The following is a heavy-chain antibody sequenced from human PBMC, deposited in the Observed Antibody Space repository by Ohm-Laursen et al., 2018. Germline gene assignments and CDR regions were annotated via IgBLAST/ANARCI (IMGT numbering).Heavy chain of an antibody. CDR1: GGSISTSY. Sequence: SDTLSLTCTVSGGSISTSYWSWIRQPPGKGLEWIGYMDNSGSTNNNPSLKSRVTISVDTSKNQFSLKLSSVTAADTAVYYCARLSAASFDPWGQGTLVTVSS. CDR2: MDNSGST. V-gene: IGHV4-59*08. J-gene: IGHJ5*02. D-gene: IGHD2-15*01. CDR3: ARLSAASFDP.